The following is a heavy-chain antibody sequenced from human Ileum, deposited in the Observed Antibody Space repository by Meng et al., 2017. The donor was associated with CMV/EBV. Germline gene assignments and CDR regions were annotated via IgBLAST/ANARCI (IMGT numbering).Heavy chain of an antibody. Sequence: ASGFTFSSYAMTWVRQAPGKGLEWVSLISNSGDSTYYADSVKGRFTISRDNSKNTLFLQMNSLRDEDTAIYYCGKDGGNLWILGDYWGQGTLVTVSS. J-gene: IGHJ4*02. CDR1: GFTFSSYA. CDR2: ISNSGDST. V-gene: IGHV3-23*01. D-gene: IGHD5-18*01. CDR3: GKDGGNLWILGDY.